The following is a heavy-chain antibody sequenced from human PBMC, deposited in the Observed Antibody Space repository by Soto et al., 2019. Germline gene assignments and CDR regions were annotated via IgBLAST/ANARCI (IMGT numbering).Heavy chain of an antibody. Sequence: ASVKVSCKASGGTFSSYAISWVRQAPGQGLEWMGGIIPIFGTANYAQKFQDRVTITADESTSTAYMELSSLRSEDTAVDYCARVKLGRAYDAFDIWGQGTMVTVSS. CDR1: GGTFSSYA. CDR3: ARVKLGRAYDAFDI. CDR2: IIPIFGTA. J-gene: IGHJ3*02. V-gene: IGHV1-69*13. D-gene: IGHD7-27*01.